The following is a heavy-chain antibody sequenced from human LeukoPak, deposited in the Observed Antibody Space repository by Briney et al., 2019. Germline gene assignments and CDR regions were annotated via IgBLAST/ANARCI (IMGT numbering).Heavy chain of an antibody. CDR3: ARLYDILTGAFDY. Sequence: GGSLRLSCAASGFTFSAYSMNWVRQAPGKGLEWVSSISSSSSSIYYADSVKGRFTISRDNAKNSLYLQMSSLRAEDTAIYYCARLYDILTGAFDYWGQGTLVTVSS. CDR2: ISSSSSSI. D-gene: IGHD3-9*01. CDR1: GFTFSAYS. J-gene: IGHJ4*02. V-gene: IGHV3-21*01.